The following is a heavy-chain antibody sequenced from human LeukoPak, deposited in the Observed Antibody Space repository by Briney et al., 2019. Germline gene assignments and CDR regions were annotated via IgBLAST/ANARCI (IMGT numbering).Heavy chain of an antibody. Sequence: ASVKVSCKASGGTFSSYAISWVRQAPGQGLEWMGGIIPIFGTANYAQKFQGRVTITADESTSTAYMELSSLRSEDTAVYYCAREDSSGTPQELWGQGTLVTVSS. CDR2: IIPIFGTA. D-gene: IGHD6-19*01. V-gene: IGHV1-69*13. CDR1: GGTFSSYA. J-gene: IGHJ4*02. CDR3: AREDSSGTPQEL.